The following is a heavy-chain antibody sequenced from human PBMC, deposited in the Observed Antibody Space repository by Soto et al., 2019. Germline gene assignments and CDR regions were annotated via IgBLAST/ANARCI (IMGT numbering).Heavy chain of an antibody. D-gene: IGHD3-22*01. Sequence: ASVKVSCKASGFTFTSSAVQWVRQARGQRLEWIGWIVVGSGNTNYAQKFQERVTITRDMSTSTAYMELSSLRSEATAVYYCAADLSYYYDSSGYRSYYYYGMDVWGQGTTVTVSS. CDR1: GFTFTSSA. V-gene: IGHV1-58*01. CDR3: AADLSYYYDSSGYRSYYYYGMDV. CDR2: IVVGSGNT. J-gene: IGHJ6*02.